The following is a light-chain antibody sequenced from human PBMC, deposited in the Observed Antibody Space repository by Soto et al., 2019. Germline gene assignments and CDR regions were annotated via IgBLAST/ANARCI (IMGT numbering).Light chain of an antibody. CDR1: QSISSW. J-gene: IGKJ2*01. CDR2: KAS. CDR3: QQYSSYSSYT. Sequence: DIQMTQSPSTLSASVGDRVTITCRASQSISSWLAWYLQKPGKAPQLLIYKASNLQDGVPSRFSGSGSGTEFTLTISSLQPDDFATYDCQQYSSYSSYTFGQGTKLEIK. V-gene: IGKV1-5*03.